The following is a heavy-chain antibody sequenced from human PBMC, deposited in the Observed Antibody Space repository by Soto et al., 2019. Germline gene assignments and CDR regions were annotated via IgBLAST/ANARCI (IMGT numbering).Heavy chain of an antibody. J-gene: IGHJ4*02. CDR2: IYWDDDK. CDR1: GFSLTTSGVG. V-gene: IGHV2-5*02. Sequence: QITLNESGPTVVRPTETLTLTCRFSGFSLTTSGVGVGWIRQSPGKAPEWLALIYWDDDKRYSSSLKSTLTIHKDTSKNQVVLTVSDLDPTDTATYYCAHRVLRTVFGLVTTTAIYFDFWGQGTPVAVSS. CDR3: AHRVLRTVFGLVTTTAIYFDF. D-gene: IGHD3-3*01.